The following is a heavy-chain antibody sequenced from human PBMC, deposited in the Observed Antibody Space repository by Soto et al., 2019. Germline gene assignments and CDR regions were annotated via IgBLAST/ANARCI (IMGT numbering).Heavy chain of an antibody. CDR1: GFTFSSYA. CDR2: IYSGGST. D-gene: IGHD2-2*01. V-gene: IGHV3-66*01. CDR3: ARDFRDIVVVPAATDAFDI. Sequence: GGSLRLSCAASGFTFSSYAMSWVRQAPGKGLEWVSVIYSGGSTYYADSVKGRFTISRDNSKNTLYLQMNSLRAEDTAVYHCARDFRDIVVVPAATDAFDIWGQGTMVTVSS. J-gene: IGHJ3*02.